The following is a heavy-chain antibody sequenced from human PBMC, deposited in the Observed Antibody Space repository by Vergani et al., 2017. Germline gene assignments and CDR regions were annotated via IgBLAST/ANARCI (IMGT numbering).Heavy chain of an antibody. CDR3: ARDRGGYGAYYYYGMDV. J-gene: IGHJ6*02. CDR2: IIPILGIA. CDR1: GGTFSSYA. V-gene: IGHV1-69*04. D-gene: IGHD5-12*01. Sequence: QVQLVQSGAEVKKPGSSVKVSCKASGGTFSSYAISWVRQAPGQGLEWMGRIIPILGIANYAQKFQGRVTITADKSTGTAYMELSSLRSEDTAVYYCARDRGGYGAYYYYGMDVGGQGTTVTVSS.